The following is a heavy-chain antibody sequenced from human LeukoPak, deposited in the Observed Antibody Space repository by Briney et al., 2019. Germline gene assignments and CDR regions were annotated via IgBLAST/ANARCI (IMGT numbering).Heavy chain of an antibody. CDR2: IKQDGSEK. Sequence: GGSLRLSCAASGLTFSSYCISWVRQAPGKGLEWVDNIKQDGSEKYYVDSVKGRFTISRDNAKNSLYLQMNSLRAEDTAVYYCARDSQDYAYYYGMDVWGQGTTVTVSS. J-gene: IGHJ6*02. D-gene: IGHD4-17*01. CDR1: GLTFSSYC. V-gene: IGHV3-7*03. CDR3: ARDSQDYAYYYGMDV.